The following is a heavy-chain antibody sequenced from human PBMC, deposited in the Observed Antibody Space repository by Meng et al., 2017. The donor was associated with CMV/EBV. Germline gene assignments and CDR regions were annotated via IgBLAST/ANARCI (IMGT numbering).Heavy chain of an antibody. CDR1: GYTFTSYG. V-gene: IGHV1-18*01. J-gene: IGHJ6*02. D-gene: IGHD3-3*01. CDR3: ARAPDGIPSIFGVVMGDYGMDV. Sequence: ASVKVSCKASGYTFTSYGISWVRQAPGQGLEWMGWISAYNGNTNYAQKLRGRVTMTTDTSTSTAYMELRSLRSDDTAVYYCARAPDGIPSIFGVVMGDYGMDVWGQGTTVTVSS. CDR2: ISAYNGNT.